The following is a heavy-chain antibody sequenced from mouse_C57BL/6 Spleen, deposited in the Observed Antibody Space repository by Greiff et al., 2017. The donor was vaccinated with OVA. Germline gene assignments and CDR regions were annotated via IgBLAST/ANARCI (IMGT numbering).Heavy chain of an antibody. CDR2: INPYNGGT. J-gene: IGHJ3*01. Sequence: EVQLQESGPVLVKPGASVKMSCKASGYTFTDYYMNWVKQSHGKSLEWIGVINPYNGGTSYNQKFKGKATLTVDKSSSTAYMELNSLTSEDSAVYYCACGNYWFAYWGQGTLVTVSA. D-gene: IGHD2-1*01. CDR1: GYTFTDYY. V-gene: IGHV1-19*01. CDR3: ACGNYWFAY.